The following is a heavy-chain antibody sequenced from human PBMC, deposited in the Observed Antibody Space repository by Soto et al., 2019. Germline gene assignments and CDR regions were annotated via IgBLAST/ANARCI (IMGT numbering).Heavy chain of an antibody. CDR1: GGSISSGGYS. D-gene: IGHD5-18*01. V-gene: IGHV4-30-2*01. J-gene: IGHJ4*02. CDR3: ARSFAPTRMVTYYFDY. CDR2: IYQSGST. Sequence: QLQLQESGSGLVKPSQTLSLTCAVSGGSISSGGYSWSWIRQPPGKGLEWIGYIYQSGSTYYNPSLTSRVTISVDRSKNQFSLKLRSVTAADTAVYYCARSFAPTRMVTYYFDYWGQGTLVAVSS.